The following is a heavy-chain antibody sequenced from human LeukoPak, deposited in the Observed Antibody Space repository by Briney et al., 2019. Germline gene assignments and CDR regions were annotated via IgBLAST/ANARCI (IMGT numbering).Heavy chain of an antibody. CDR3: ARSIVVPAAILGNAFDI. Sequence: PGGSLRLSCAASGFTFSSYAMHWVRQAPGKGLEYVSAISSNGGSTYYANSVKGRFTISRDNSKNTLYLQMGSLRAEDMAVYYCARSIVVPAAILGNAFDIWGQGTMVTVSS. J-gene: IGHJ3*02. CDR2: ISSNGGST. CDR1: GFTFSSYA. V-gene: IGHV3-64*01. D-gene: IGHD2-2*02.